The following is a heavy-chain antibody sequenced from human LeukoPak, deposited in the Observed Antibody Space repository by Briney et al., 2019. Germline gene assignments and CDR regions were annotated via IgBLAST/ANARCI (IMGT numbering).Heavy chain of an antibody. D-gene: IGHD2-2*01. V-gene: IGHV3-30*02. CDR3: AREVPAQNWFDP. CDR1: GFTFSSYG. Sequence: GGSLRLSCAASGFTFSSYGMHWVRQAPGKGLEWVAFIRYDGSNKYYADSVKGRFTISRDNSKNTLYLQMNSLRAEDTAVYYCAREVPAQNWFDPWGQGTLVTVSS. CDR2: IRYDGSNK. J-gene: IGHJ5*02.